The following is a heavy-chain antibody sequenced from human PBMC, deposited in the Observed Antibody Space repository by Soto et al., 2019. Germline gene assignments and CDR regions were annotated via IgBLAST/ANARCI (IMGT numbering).Heavy chain of an antibody. CDR3: ARLSYDSIWGCYGNLQYCYNMDF. CDR2: IYPGDSDT. D-gene: IGHD3-16*01. J-gene: IGHJ6*03. Sequence: PGESLKISSKGSGYPFTSYWIGWVRQLPEKGLEWMGIIYPGDSDTIYSPSFQGQVTISAAKTFRTAYMQWSSLKASEASMYLCARLSYDSIWGCYGNLQYCYNMDFWGKGTPVTVSS. CDR1: GYPFTSYW. V-gene: IGHV5-51*01.